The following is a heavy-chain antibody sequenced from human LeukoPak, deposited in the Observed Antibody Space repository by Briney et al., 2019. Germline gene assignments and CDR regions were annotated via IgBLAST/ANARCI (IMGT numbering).Heavy chain of an antibody. V-gene: IGHV3-23*01. CDR1: GFTFSSYA. CDR3: ARRFGAARDDYMDV. J-gene: IGHJ6*03. Sequence: GGSLRLSCAASGFTFSSYAMSWLRQAPGQGLEGGSSISGSGGSTYYADSVKGRFSISRDNSKNSLYLQMNSLRAEDTAVYYCARRFGAARDDYMDVWGKGPRVSVSS. CDR2: ISGSGGST. D-gene: IGHD3-16*01.